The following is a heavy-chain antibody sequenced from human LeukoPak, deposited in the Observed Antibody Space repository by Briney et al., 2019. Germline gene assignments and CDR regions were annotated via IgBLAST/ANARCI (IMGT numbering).Heavy chain of an antibody. Sequence: SVKVSCKASGGTFISYAISWVRQAPGQGLEWMGGIIPIFGTANYAQKFQGRVTITADESTSTAYMELSSLRSEDTAVYYCTADVPTAVPQIDFWGQGTLVTVSS. V-gene: IGHV1-69*13. CDR3: TADVPTAVPQIDF. D-gene: IGHD1-1*01. CDR1: GGTFISYA. J-gene: IGHJ4*02. CDR2: IIPIFGTA.